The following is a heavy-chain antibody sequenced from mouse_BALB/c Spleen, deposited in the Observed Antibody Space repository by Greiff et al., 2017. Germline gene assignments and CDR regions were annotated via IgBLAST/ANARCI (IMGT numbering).Heavy chain of an antibody. J-gene: IGHJ4*01. CDR1: GYTFTDYE. V-gene: IGHV1-15*01. CDR3: TRGGIPGY. CDR2: IDPETGGT. Sequence: QVQLKESGAELVRPGASVTLSCKASGYTFTDYEMHWVKQTPVHGLEWIGAIDPETGGTAYNQKFKGKATLTADKSSSTAYMELRSLTSEDSAVYYCTRGGIPGYWGQGTSVTVSS.